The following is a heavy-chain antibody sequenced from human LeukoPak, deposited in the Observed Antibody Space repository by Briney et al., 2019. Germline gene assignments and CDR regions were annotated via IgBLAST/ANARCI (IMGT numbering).Heavy chain of an antibody. CDR1: GGSISSFY. V-gene: IGHV4-4*07. D-gene: IGHD6-19*01. J-gene: IGHJ4*02. CDR3: ARTDRDSSDWNFDY. CDR2: IYTSGNT. Sequence: SETLSLTCTVSGGSISSFYWNWIRQPAGKELAWIGRIYTSGNTNYNPSLRSRVTMSVDTSKNQFSLRLSSVTAADTAVYYCARTDRDSSDWNFDYWGQGTLVTVSS.